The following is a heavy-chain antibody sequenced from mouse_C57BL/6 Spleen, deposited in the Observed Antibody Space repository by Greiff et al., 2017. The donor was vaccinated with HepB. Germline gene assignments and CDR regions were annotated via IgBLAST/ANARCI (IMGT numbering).Heavy chain of an antibody. CDR1: GYSITSGYD. Sequence: DVKLQESGPGMVKPSQSLSLTCTVTGYSITSGYDWHWIRHFPGNKLEWMGYISYSGSTNYNPSLKSRISITHDTSKNHFFLKLNSVTTEDTATYYCARGYYGTFYYFDYWGQGTTLTVSS. D-gene: IGHD1-1*01. CDR3: ARGYYGTFYYFDY. J-gene: IGHJ2*01. V-gene: IGHV3-1*01. CDR2: ISYSGST.